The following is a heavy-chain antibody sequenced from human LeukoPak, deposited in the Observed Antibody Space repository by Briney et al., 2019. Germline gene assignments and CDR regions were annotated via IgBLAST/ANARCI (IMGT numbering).Heavy chain of an antibody. CDR1: GGSISGYY. CDR3: ARAGTTGGAFDI. D-gene: IGHD4-17*01. V-gene: IGHV4-59*01. J-gene: IGHJ3*02. Sequence: SETLSLTCTVSGGSISGYYWSWIRHPPGKGLELIGYIYYSGSTNYNPSLKSRVTISVDTSKNQFSLKLGSVTAADTAVYYCARAGTTGGAFDIWGQGTMVTVSS. CDR2: IYYSGST.